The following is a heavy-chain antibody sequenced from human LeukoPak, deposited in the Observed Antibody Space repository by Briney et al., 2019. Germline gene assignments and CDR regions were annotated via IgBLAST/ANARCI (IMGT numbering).Heavy chain of an antibody. CDR1: GFTFSSYG. Sequence: LAGGSLRLSCAASGFTFSSYGMHWVRQAPGKGLEWVAVISYDGSNKYYADSVKGRFTISRDNSKNTLYLQMNSLRAEDTAVYYCAKVGFMTTVTTIDYWGQGTPVTVSS. CDR2: ISYDGSNK. J-gene: IGHJ4*02. CDR3: AKVGFMTTVTTIDY. V-gene: IGHV3-30*18. D-gene: IGHD4-17*01.